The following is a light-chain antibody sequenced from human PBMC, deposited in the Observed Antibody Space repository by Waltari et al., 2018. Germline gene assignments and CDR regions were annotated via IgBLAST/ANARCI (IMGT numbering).Light chain of an antibody. CDR3: QTGGHGTWV. Sequence: QLVLTQSPSASASLGASVKLACTLSSGHSNNVIACLQQRPEKGPRYLLKVSTDGSHNRGDDVPERFSGSSSGAERYLTISSLQSEDEADYFCQTGGHGTWVFGGGTKLTVL. V-gene: IGLV4-69*01. CDR2: VSTDGSH. CDR1: SGHSNNV. J-gene: IGLJ3*02.